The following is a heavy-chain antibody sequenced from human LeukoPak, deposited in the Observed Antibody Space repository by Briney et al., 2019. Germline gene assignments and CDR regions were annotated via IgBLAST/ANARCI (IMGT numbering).Heavy chain of an antibody. Sequence: SETLSLTCTVSGVSISSSRYSWSWIRQPAGKGLEWIGRVYTSGSTNYNPSLKSRVTISVDTSKNQFSLKLSSVTAADTAVYYCARHGSRVGATRREYFQHWGQGTLVTVSS. CDR1: GVSISSSRYS. CDR2: VYTSGST. CDR3: ARHGSRVGATRREYFQH. V-gene: IGHV4-61*02. J-gene: IGHJ1*01. D-gene: IGHD1-26*01.